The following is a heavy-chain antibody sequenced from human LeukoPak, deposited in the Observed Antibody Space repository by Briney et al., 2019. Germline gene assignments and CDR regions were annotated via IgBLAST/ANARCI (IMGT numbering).Heavy chain of an antibody. CDR2: IYYSGST. CDR1: GGSISSYY. Sequence: PSETLSLTCTVSGGSISSYYWGWIRQPPGKGLEWIGSIYYSGSTYYNPSLKSRVTISVDTSKNQFSLKLSSVTAADTAVYYCARGSMVRGVMDYWGQGTLVTVSS. V-gene: IGHV4-39*07. J-gene: IGHJ4*02. CDR3: ARGSMVRGVMDY. D-gene: IGHD3-10*01.